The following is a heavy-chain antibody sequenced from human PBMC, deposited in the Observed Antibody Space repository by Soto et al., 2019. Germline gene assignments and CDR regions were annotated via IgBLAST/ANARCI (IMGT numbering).Heavy chain of an antibody. CDR3: ARRSNGIVVVPAGFDP. Sequence: QLQLQESGPGLVKPSETLSLTCTVSGGSISSSSYYWGWIRQPPGKGLEWIGSIDYSGSTYYNPSLKSRVTISVDTSKNQFSLKLSSVTAADTAVYYCARRSNGIVVVPAGFDPWGQGTLVTVSS. J-gene: IGHJ5*02. CDR2: IDYSGST. V-gene: IGHV4-39*01. CDR1: GGSISSSSYY. D-gene: IGHD2-2*01.